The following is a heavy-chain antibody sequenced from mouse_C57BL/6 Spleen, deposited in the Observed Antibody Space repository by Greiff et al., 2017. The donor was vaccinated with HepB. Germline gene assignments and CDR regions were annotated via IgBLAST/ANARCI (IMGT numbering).Heavy chain of an antibody. CDR2: IDPETGGT. D-gene: IGHD3-2*02. CDR3: TREKTAQDTVYFDY. Sequence: VQLQESGAELVRPGASVTLSCKASGYTFTDYEMHWVKQTPVHGLDWIGAIDPETGGTAYNQKFKGKAILTADKSSSTAYMELSSLTSEDSAVYYCTREKTAQDTVYFDYWGQGTTLTVSS. J-gene: IGHJ2*01. CDR1: GYTFTDYE. V-gene: IGHV1-15*01.